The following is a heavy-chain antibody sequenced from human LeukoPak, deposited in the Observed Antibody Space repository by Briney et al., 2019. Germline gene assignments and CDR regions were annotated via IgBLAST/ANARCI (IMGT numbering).Heavy chain of an antibody. CDR1: GFPFSSYA. CDR2: ISGSGGST. Sequence: GGSLSLSCAVSGFPFSSYAMSWVRQAPGKGLEWVSAISGSGGSTYYADSVEGRFTISRENSKNTLYLQMNSLRAEDTAVYYSAKGGSKYYDIFTGYYSSRVGAFDIWGQGTMVTVSS. D-gene: IGHD3-9*01. J-gene: IGHJ3*02. V-gene: IGHV3-23*01. CDR3: AKGGSKYYDIFTGYYSSRVGAFDI.